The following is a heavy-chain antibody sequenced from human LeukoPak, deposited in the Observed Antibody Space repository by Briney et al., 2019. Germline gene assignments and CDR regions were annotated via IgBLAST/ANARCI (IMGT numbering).Heavy chain of an antibody. CDR1: GFTFSSYW. D-gene: IGHD3-10*01. J-gene: IGHJ4*02. Sequence: GGSLRLSCAACGFTFSSYWMHWVRQAPGKGLVWVSRINSDGRSTSYADSVKGRFTISRDNAKTTLYLPMNSLRAEDTAVYYCAKDTMVRGVIRFDYWGQGTLVTVSS. CDR3: AKDTMVRGVIRFDY. CDR2: INSDGRST. V-gene: IGHV3-74*01.